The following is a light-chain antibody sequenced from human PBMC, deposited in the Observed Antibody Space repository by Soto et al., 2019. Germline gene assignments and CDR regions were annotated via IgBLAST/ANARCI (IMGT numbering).Light chain of an antibody. Sequence: EIVLTQSPGTLSLSPGERATLSCRASQSVSSRYLVWYQHKPGQAPRLLIYGASSRATGIPGRFSGSGSGTEFTLTISSLQSEDFAIYYCQQYNNWPRTFGQGTKVDIK. CDR2: GAS. CDR1: QSVSSRY. CDR3: QQYNNWPRT. V-gene: IGKV3-15*01. J-gene: IGKJ1*01.